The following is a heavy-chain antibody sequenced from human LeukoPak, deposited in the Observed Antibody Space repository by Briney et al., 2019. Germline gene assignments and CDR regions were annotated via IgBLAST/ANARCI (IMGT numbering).Heavy chain of an antibody. V-gene: IGHV4-4*09. CDR1: GGSISSYY. D-gene: IGHD3-10*01. CDR2: IYTGGST. J-gene: IGHJ3*01. Sequence: SETLSLTCTVAGGSISSYYWSWIRQPPGKGLELIGYIYTGGSTTYNPSPQSRVPISVDPSENQFSLKLSSVTPADTAVYYCATLDSGNDALHLWGQGTMVTVPS. CDR3: ATLDSGNDALHL.